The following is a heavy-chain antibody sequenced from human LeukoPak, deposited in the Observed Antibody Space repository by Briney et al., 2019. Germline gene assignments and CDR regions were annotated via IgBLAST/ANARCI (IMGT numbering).Heavy chain of an antibody. V-gene: IGHV3-48*02. CDR1: GFTFIDYS. Sequence: GGSLRLSCAASGFTFIDYSMNWVRQAPGKGLEWVSYISSSSTTIFYADSVKGRFTISRDNAKNSLFLQMNGLRDEDTALYYCARERVIAAAGDGFDSWGQGTLVTVSS. D-gene: IGHD2-21*01. CDR3: ARERVIAAAGDGFDS. J-gene: IGHJ4*02. CDR2: ISSSSTTI.